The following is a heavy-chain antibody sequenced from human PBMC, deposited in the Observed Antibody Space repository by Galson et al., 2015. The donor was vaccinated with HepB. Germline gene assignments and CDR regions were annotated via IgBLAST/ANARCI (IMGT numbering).Heavy chain of an antibody. D-gene: IGHD5-18*01. CDR3: AKDGDSYGYWAGAYGMDV. Sequence: SLRLSCAASGFTFSSYAMSWVRQAPGKGLEWVSAISGSGGSTYYADSVKGRFTISRDNSKNTLYLQMNSLRAEDTAVYYCAKDGDSYGYWAGAYGMDVWGQGTTVTVSS. CDR2: ISGSGGST. J-gene: IGHJ6*02. V-gene: IGHV3-23*01. CDR1: GFTFSSYA.